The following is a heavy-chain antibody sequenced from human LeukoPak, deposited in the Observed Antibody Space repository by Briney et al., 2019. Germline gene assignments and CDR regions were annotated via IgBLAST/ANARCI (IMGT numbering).Heavy chain of an antibody. Sequence: GGSMRLSCTASRFTFSTYATSWVRQAPGKGLEWVSAISGSSYTTYYADSVKGRSTISRDNSKNTLYLLMDSLRAEDTAVYYCAKEARLQWELLEPKINYFDYWGQGTLVTVSS. V-gene: IGHV3-23*01. J-gene: IGHJ4*02. CDR1: RFTFSTYA. D-gene: IGHD1-26*01. CDR3: AKEARLQWELLEPKINYFDY. CDR2: ISGSSYTT.